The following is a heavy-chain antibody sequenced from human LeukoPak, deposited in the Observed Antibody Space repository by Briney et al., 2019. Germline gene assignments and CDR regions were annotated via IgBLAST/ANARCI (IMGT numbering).Heavy chain of an antibody. D-gene: IGHD2-2*01. Sequence: SETLSLTCTVSGGSISSSSYYWGWIRQPPGKGLEWIGSIYYTGSTYYNPSLKSRVTISVDMSKNQFSLKLSSVTAADTAVYYCARHLVDQLLFVCSGMDVWGQGTTVTVSS. CDR3: ARHLVDQLLFVCSGMDV. V-gene: IGHV4-39*01. CDR2: IYYTGST. J-gene: IGHJ6*02. CDR1: GGSISSSSYY.